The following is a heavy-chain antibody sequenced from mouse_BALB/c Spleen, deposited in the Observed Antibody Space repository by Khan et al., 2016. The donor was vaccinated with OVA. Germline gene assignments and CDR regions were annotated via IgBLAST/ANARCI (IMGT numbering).Heavy chain of an antibody. Sequence: EVQLQESGPSLVKPSQTLSLTCSVTGDSITSGYWCWIRKFPGNKLEYMGYILYSGSTYYNPSLKSRISITRHTSQNQYYLQWNSLTTEYTATYYCARSTYRYAFAYWGQGTLVTVSA. J-gene: IGHJ3*01. CDR1: GDSITSGY. CDR2: ILYSGST. CDR3: ARSTYRYAFAY. D-gene: IGHD2-14*01. V-gene: IGHV3-8*02.